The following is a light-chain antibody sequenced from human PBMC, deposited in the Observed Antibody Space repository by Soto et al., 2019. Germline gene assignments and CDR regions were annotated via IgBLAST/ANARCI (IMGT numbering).Light chain of an antibody. J-gene: IGKJ1*01. CDR3: HQYGNSPPWT. CDR2: GAS. V-gene: IGKV3-20*01. CDR1: QSISSNY. Sequence: EIVLTQSPGTLSLSLGERATLSCRATQSISSNYLAWFQQKPGQAPRLLIYGASIRATGIPDRFSGTGSGADFTLTISRLEPEAFAVYFCHQYGNSPPWTFGQGTKVEIK.